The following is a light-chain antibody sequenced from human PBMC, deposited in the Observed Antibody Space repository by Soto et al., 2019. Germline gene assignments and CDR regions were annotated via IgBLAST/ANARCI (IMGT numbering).Light chain of an antibody. J-gene: IGKJ2*01. CDR3: QQYNSYSWS. V-gene: IGKV1-5*01. CDR2: DAA. CDR1: QSIGRW. Sequence: DIQMTQSPSTLSASVGDRVTITCRASQSIGRWLAWYQQKPGKAPNLLIYDAATLESGVPSRFSGSGSGTEFTLTISSLQPDDFVISYWQQYNSYSWSFGQGTLLEIK.